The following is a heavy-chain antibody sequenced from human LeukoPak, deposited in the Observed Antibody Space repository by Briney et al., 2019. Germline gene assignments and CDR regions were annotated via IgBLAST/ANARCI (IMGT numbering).Heavy chain of an antibody. D-gene: IGHD2-2*02. CDR2: MNPNSCNT. CDR1: GYTFTSYD. V-gene: IGHV1-8*01. Sequence: ASVKVSCKASGYTFTSYDINWVRQATGQGREWMGWMNPNSCNTGYAQKFQGRVTMTRNTSISTAYMELSSLRSEDTAVYYCARLRLYTASVYYYYYYMDVWGKGTTVTVSS. J-gene: IGHJ6*03. CDR3: ARLRLYTASVYYYYYYMDV.